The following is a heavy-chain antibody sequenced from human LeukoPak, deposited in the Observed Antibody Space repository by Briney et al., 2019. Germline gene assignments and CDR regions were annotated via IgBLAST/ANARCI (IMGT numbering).Heavy chain of an antibody. CDR2: ISSSSSYI. V-gene: IGHV3-21*04. D-gene: IGHD5-18*01. CDR1: GFTFSSYS. Sequence: IPGGSLRLSCAASGFTFSSYSMNWVRQAPGKGLEWVSSISSSSSYIYYADSVKGRFTISRDNAKNSLYLQMNSLRAEDTALYYCAKDIVSDTAMVLDAFDIWGQGTMVTVSS. CDR3: AKDIVSDTAMVLDAFDI. J-gene: IGHJ3*02.